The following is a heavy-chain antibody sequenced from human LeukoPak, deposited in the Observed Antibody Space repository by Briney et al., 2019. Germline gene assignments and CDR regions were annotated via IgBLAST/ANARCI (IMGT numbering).Heavy chain of an antibody. CDR1: GYSISSGYY. CDR2: IYHSGST. CDR3: ARLPPRRTRDIVVVPAAVVDY. V-gene: IGHV4-38-2*01. Sequence: SETLSLTCAVSGYSISSGYYWGWIRQPPGKGLEWIGSIYHSGSTYYNPSLKSRVTISVDTSKNQFSLKLSSVTAADTAVYYCARLPPRRTRDIVVVPAAVVDYWGRGTLVTVSS. J-gene: IGHJ4*02. D-gene: IGHD2-2*01.